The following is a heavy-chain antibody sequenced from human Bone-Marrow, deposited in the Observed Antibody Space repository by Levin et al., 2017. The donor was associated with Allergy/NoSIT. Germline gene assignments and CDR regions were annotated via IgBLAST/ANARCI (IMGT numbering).Heavy chain of an antibody. J-gene: IGHJ3*02. V-gene: IGHV4-59*08. CDR3: ARHEDRSGHYEAALDI. D-gene: IGHD3-22*01. CDR2: VYYSGHA. CDR1: GGSIITYY. Sequence: GSLRLSCSVSGGSIITYYWSWIRQAPGKGLNWIGYVYYSGHAMYNPALKSRVTISVDTSKNQVSLKLRSVTAADTAVYYCARHEDRSGHYEAALDIWGQGTMVTVSS.